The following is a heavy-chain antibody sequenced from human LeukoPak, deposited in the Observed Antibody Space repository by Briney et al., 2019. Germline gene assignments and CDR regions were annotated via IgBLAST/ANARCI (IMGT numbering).Heavy chain of an antibody. CDR1: GFTFSTYW. J-gene: IGHJ4*02. CDR3: ARTYYYDSSGYYYY. CDR2: INSDCSST. Sequence: GGSVRLSCAASGFTFSTYWMHWVRQAPGKGLVWVSRINSDCSSTSYADSVKGRFTISRDNAKDTLYLQMNSLRAEDTAVYYCARTYYYDSSGYYYYWGQGTLVTVSS. D-gene: IGHD3-22*01. V-gene: IGHV3-74*01.